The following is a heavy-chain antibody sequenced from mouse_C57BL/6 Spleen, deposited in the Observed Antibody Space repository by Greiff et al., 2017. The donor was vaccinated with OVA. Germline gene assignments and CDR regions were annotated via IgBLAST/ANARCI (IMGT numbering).Heavy chain of an antibody. J-gene: IGHJ2*01. CDR3: AISTRVPYFDY. V-gene: IGHV1-69*01. D-gene: IGHD2-2*01. CDR2: IDPSDSYT. CDR1: GYTFTSYW. Sequence: VQLQQPGAELVMPGASVKLSCKASGYTFTSYWMHWVKQRPGQGLEWIGEIDPSDSYTNYNQKFKGKSTLTVDKSSSTAYMQLSSLTSEDSAVYYCAISTRVPYFDYWGQGTTLTVSS.